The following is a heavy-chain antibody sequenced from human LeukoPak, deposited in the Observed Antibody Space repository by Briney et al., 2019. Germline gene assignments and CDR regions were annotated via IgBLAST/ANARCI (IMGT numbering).Heavy chain of an antibody. J-gene: IGHJ4*02. CDR1: GFTFTSYW. D-gene: IGHD3-10*01. CDR3: ASWWGGGSGSSYYFDY. CDR2: IKQDGSEK. V-gene: IGHV3-7*01. Sequence: GSLRLSCAASGFTFTSYWMSWVRQAPGKGLEWVANIKQDGSEKDYMDSMKGRFTISRDNAKNSLYLQINSLRAEDTAVYYCASWWGGGSGSSYYFDYWGQGTLVTVSS.